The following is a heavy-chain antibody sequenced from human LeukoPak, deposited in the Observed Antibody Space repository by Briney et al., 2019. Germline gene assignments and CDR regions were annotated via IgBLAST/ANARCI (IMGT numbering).Heavy chain of an antibody. V-gene: IGHV4-39*01. D-gene: IGHD3-16*01. CDR1: GGSISSSTYY. CDR3: VRGSTLRHYQY. Sequence: SKTLSLTCTVSGGSISSSTYYWGWLRRPPGKGLEWIGSIYYSGSTYYNPSLKSRVTVSVDTSKNQFSLNLSSVTAADTAVYYCVRGSTLRHYQYWGQGTLVTVSS. CDR2: IYYSGST. J-gene: IGHJ4*02.